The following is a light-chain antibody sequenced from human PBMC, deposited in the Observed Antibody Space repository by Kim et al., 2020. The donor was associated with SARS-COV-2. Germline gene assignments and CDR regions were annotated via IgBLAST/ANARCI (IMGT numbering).Light chain of an antibody. CDR2: AAS. Sequence: SGSVGDRVISTCRASQDISNFLAWFQQKPGKVPKRLIYAASSLQSGVPSRFSGSGSGTEYSLTISSLQPEDVATYYCLQHKSYPYTLGQGTKLEI. CDR1: QDISNF. J-gene: IGKJ2*01. CDR3: LQHKSYPYT. V-gene: IGKV1-17*03.